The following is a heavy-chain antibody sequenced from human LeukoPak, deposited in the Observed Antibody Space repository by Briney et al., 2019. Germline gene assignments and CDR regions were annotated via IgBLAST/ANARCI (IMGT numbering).Heavy chain of an antibody. V-gene: IGHV3-53*01. D-gene: IGHD6-13*01. Sequence: GGSLRLSCAASGFTVSSNYMSWVRQAPGKGLEWVSVIYSGGSTYYADSVKGRFTISRDNSKNTLYLQMNSLSSDDTAVHYCARDRGIAAAGHGFDYWGQGTLVTVSS. CDR3: ARDRGIAAAGHGFDY. J-gene: IGHJ4*02. CDR1: GFTVSSNY. CDR2: IYSGGST.